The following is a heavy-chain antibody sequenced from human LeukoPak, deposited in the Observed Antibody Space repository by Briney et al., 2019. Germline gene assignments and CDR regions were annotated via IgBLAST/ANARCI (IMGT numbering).Heavy chain of an antibody. CDR3: AKVRGP. J-gene: IGHJ5*02. CDR2: ISGSGATT. CDR1: GFTFSSNI. V-gene: IGHV3-23*01. Sequence: GSLRLSCAASGFTFSSNIMSWVRQAPGKGLEWVSGISGSGATTYYAESVKGRFTISRDNSKNTLYLQMNSLRAEDTAVYYCAKVRGPWGQGTLVTVSS. D-gene: IGHD3-10*01.